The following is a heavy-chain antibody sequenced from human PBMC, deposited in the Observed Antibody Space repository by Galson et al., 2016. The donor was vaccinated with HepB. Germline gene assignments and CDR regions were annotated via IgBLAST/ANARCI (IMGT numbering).Heavy chain of an antibody. CDR2: ISSDSGTI. CDR1: KFTFSTYT. V-gene: IGHV3-48*01. Sequence: LRLSCAASKFTFSTYTMNWVRQAPGKGLEWVSYISSDSGTIYYADSVKGRFTISRDNAKNSLYLQMNSLRAEDTAVYYCARTAFSYSGSYWWFHPWGQGTLVTVSS. D-gene: IGHD1-26*01. CDR3: ARTAFSYSGSYWWFHP. J-gene: IGHJ5*02.